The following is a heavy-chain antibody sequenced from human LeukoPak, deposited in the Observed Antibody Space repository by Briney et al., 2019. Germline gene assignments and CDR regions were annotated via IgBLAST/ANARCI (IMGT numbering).Heavy chain of an antibody. CDR1: GFTFSTYS. D-gene: IGHD3-10*01. V-gene: IGHV3-48*04. CDR2: INSSSRTI. CDR3: ARGVKVRGVNYYAMDV. Sequence: PGGSLRLSCAASGFTFSTYSMNWVRQAPGKGLEWVSYINSSSRTIFYADSVKGRFTISRDDAKNSLFLQMSSLRAEDTAVYYCARGVKVRGVNYYAMDVWGQGTTVTVSS. J-gene: IGHJ6*02.